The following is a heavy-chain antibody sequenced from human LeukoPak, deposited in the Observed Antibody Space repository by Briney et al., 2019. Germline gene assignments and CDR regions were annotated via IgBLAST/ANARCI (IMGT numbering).Heavy chain of an antibody. V-gene: IGHV3-7*04. CDR2: IKRDGSEK. CDR3: ARDSYDSSGYYGYYYYGMDV. CDR1: GFTFSSYW. Sequence: GGSLRLSCAASGFTFSSYWMSWVRQAPGEGLEWVANIKRDGSEKYYVDSVKGRFTISRDNAKNSLYLQMNSLRAEDTAVYYCARDSYDSSGYYGYYYYGMDVWGQGTTVTVSS. J-gene: IGHJ6*02. D-gene: IGHD3-22*01.